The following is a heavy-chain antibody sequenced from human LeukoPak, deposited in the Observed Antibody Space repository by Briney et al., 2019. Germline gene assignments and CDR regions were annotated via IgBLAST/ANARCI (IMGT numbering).Heavy chain of an antibody. CDR1: GGSFSGYY. J-gene: IGHJ4*02. CDR3: ARQVPSIAVAFDY. D-gene: IGHD6-19*01. V-gene: IGHV4-34*01. Sequence: SETLSLTCAVYGGSFSGYYWSWIRQPPGKGLEWIGEINHSGSTNYNPSLKSRVTISVDTSKNQFSLKLSSVTAADTAVYYCARQVPSIAVAFDYWGQGTLVTVSS. CDR2: INHSGST.